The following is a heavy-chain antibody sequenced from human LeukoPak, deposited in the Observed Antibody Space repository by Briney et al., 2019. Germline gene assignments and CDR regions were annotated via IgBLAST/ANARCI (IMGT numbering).Heavy chain of an antibody. D-gene: IGHD1-7*01. V-gene: IGHV1-18*01. CDR1: GYTFNSRG. CDR2: ITAYKGNT. Sequence: ASVKVSCKASGYTFNSRGISWVRQAPGQGLEWMGWITAYKGNTNYVQKFQGRLTMTTDTATSTAYMELRSLTSDDTAVYYCAREGGTTPISYWGQGTLVTVSS. J-gene: IGHJ4*02. CDR3: AREGGTTPISY.